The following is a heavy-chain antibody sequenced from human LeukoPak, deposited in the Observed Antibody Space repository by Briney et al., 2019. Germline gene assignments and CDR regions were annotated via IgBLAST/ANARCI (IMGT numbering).Heavy chain of an antibody. D-gene: IGHD6-19*01. Sequence: SGGSLRLSCAASGFTFSNYRMNWVRQAPGKGLELVSHISSVSSSIYYADSVKGRFTMSRDNAKNSLYLQMNSLRAEDTAVYHCARYSSGWSIDYWGQGSLVTVSS. CDR3: ARYSSGWSIDY. V-gene: IGHV3-48*01. CDR1: GFTFSNYR. J-gene: IGHJ4*02. CDR2: ISSVSSSI.